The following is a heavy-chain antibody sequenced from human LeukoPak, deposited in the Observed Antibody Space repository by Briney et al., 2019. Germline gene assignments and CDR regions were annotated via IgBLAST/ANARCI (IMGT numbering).Heavy chain of an antibody. V-gene: IGHV1-69*13. Sequence: SVKVSCKASGGTFSRYAISWVRQAPGQGLEWMGGIIPIFGTANYAQKFQGRVTITADESTSTAYMEVSSLRSEDTAVYYCARAYSGYDFFDYWGQGILVTVCS. D-gene: IGHD5-12*01. J-gene: IGHJ4*02. CDR2: IIPIFGTA. CDR3: ARAYSGYDFFDY. CDR1: GGTFSRYA.